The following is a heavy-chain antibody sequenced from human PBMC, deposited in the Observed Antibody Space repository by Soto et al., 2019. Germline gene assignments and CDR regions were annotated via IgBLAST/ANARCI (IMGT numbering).Heavy chain of an antibody. Sequence: SETLSLTCTVSGGSISSGGYYWSWIRQHPGKGLEWIGYIYYSGSTYYNPSLKSRVTISVDTSKNQFSLKLSSVTAADTAVYYCARDNGAARPSHCFDPWGQGTLVTVSS. V-gene: IGHV4-31*03. D-gene: IGHD6-6*01. CDR1: GGSISSGGYY. CDR2: IYYSGST. CDR3: ARDNGAARPSHCFDP. J-gene: IGHJ5*02.